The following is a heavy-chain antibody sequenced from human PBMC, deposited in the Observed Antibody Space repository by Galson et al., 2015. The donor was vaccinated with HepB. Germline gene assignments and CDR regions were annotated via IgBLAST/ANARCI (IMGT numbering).Heavy chain of an antibody. Sequence: CAISGDSVSSNSAAWNWIRQSPSRGLEWLGRTYYRSKWYHDYAISVRSRITNSPDTSKNLFSLQLNSVTPEDTAVYYCAASLGVPHYFDYWGQGTLVTVSS. D-gene: IGHD3-10*01. CDR1: GDSVSSNSAA. CDR2: TYYRSKWYH. V-gene: IGHV6-1*01. J-gene: IGHJ4*02. CDR3: AASLGVPHYFDY.